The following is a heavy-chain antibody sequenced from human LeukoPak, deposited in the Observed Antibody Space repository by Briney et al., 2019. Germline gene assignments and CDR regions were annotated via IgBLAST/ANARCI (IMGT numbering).Heavy chain of an antibody. D-gene: IGHD6-19*01. CDR3: ASSSFGGGWYAKMLDY. CDR1: GFTFSSYG. CDR2: ISYDGSNK. V-gene: IGHV3-30*03. Sequence: GGSLRLSCAASGFTFSSYGMHWVRQAPGKGLEWVAVISYDGSNKYYADSVKGRFTISRDNSKNTLYLQMNSLRAEDTAVYYCASSSFGGGWYAKMLDYWGQGTLVTVSS. J-gene: IGHJ4*02.